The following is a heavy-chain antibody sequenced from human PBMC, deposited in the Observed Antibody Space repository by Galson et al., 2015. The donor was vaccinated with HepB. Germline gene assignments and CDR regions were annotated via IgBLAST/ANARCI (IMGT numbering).Heavy chain of an antibody. CDR2: ISYDGSNE. J-gene: IGHJ6*02. Sequence: SLRLSCAASGFTFINYAIHWVRQAPGKGLEWVAVISYDGSNEYYADSVKGRFTISRDNSKNTLYLQMNSLRTEDTAVYYCARSREAQFVRQGMDVWGQGTTVTVSS. CDR1: GFTFINYA. V-gene: IGHV3-30*04. D-gene: IGHD6-6*01. CDR3: ARSREAQFVRQGMDV.